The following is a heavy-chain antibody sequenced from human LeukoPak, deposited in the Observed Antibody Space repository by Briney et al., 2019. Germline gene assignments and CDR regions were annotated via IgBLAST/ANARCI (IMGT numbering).Heavy chain of an antibody. D-gene: IGHD6-13*01. J-gene: IGHJ5*02. V-gene: IGHV5-51*01. CDR2: IYPGDSDT. Sequence: PGESLKISCKGSGYSFTNCWIGWVRQMPGKGLEWMGIIYPGDSDTRYSPSFQGQVTISADKSISTAYLQWSSLKASDTAMYYCARHSQQLVLSGCFDPWGQGTLVTVTS. CDR1: GYSFTNCW. CDR3: ARHSQQLVLSGCFDP.